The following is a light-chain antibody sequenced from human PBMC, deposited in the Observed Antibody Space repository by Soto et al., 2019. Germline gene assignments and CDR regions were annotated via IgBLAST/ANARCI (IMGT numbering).Light chain of an antibody. CDR2: AAS. CDR1: QGISNY. J-gene: IGKJ3*01. CDR3: QKYNSAPPGFT. V-gene: IGKV1-27*01. Sequence: DIQLTQSPSSLSASVGDRVTITCRASQGISNYLVWYQQKPGKPPKLLIYAASTLQSGVPSRFSGSGSGTDFTLTISSLQLVDVATYYCQKYNSAPPGFTFGPGTKVDIK.